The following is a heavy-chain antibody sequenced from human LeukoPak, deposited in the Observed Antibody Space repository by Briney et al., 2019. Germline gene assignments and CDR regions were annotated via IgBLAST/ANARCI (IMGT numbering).Heavy chain of an antibody. V-gene: IGHV3-30*03. CDR1: GFSFSNHG. D-gene: IGHD6-19*01. CDR2: VARDGGAK. J-gene: IGHJ4*02. CDR3: AREATWGQWYFDH. Sequence: GTSLRLSCVASGFSFSNHGMHWVRQAPGKALEWVSVVARDGGAKFYADSVKGRFTLSRDNSKNMFFLQMNFLTVEDTAIYYCAREATWGQWYFDHWGQGTPVIVSS.